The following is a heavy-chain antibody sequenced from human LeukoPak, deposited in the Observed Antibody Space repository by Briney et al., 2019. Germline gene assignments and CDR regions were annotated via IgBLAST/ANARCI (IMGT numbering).Heavy chain of an antibody. J-gene: IGHJ5*02. CDR3: ARGHNWAEFDP. D-gene: IGHD1-1*01. CDR2: IYYSGST. CDR1: GGSISSYY. Sequence: SETLSLTCTVSGGSISSYYWSWIRQPPGKGLEWIGYIYYSGSTNYNPSLKSRVTISVDTSKNQFSLKLSSVTAADTAVYYCARGHNWAEFDPWGQGTLATVSS. V-gene: IGHV4-59*01.